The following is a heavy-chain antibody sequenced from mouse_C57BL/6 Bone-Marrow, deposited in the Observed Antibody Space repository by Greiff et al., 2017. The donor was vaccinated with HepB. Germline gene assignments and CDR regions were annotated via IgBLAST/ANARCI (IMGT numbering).Heavy chain of an antibody. V-gene: IGHV1-82*01. D-gene: IGHD3-2*02. Sequence: QVQLKESGPELVKPGASVKISCKASGYAFSSSWMNWVKQRPGKGLEWIGRIYPGDGDTNYNGKFKGKATLTADKSSSTAYMQLSSLTSEDSAVYFCARAAQATHCFDYWGQGTTLTVSS. CDR1: GYAFSSSW. J-gene: IGHJ2*01. CDR3: ARAAQATHCFDY. CDR2: IYPGDGDT.